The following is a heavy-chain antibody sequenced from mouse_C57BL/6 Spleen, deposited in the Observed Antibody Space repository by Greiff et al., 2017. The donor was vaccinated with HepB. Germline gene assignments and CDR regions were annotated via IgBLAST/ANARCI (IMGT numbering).Heavy chain of an antibody. V-gene: IGHV1-50*01. D-gene: IGHD1-1*01. CDR3: ALYGSRTWFAY. CDR2: IDPSDSYT. CDR1: GYTFTSYW. Sequence: VQLQQSGAELVKPGASVKLSCKASGYTFTSYWMQWVKQRPGQGLEWIGEIDPSDSYTNYNQKFKGKATLTVDTSSSTAYMQLSSLTSEDSAVYYCALYGSRTWFAYWGQGTLVTVSA. J-gene: IGHJ3*01.